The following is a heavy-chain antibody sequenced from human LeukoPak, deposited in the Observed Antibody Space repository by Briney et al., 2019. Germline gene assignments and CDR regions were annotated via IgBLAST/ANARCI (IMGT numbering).Heavy chain of an antibody. CDR2: INGDGSST. J-gene: IGHJ5*02. V-gene: IGHV3-74*01. CDR3: ARDGVALDP. CDR1: GFTFSGYW. D-gene: IGHD2-8*01. Sequence: GGSLRLSCAASGFTFSGYWMHWVRQAPGKGLVWVSRINGDGSSTTYADSVKGRLTISRDNAKNTLYLQMNSLRAEDTAVYYCARDGVALDPWGQGTLVTVSS.